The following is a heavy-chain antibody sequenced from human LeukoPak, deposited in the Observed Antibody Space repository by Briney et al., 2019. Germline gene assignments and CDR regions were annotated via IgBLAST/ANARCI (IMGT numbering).Heavy chain of an antibody. CDR2: ISAYNGNT. CDR1: GGTFTSYG. CDR3: ARGRTIFWGYPNDAFDI. J-gene: IGHJ3*02. D-gene: IGHD3-9*01. V-gene: IGHV1-18*01. Sequence: ASMKVSCKASGGTFTSYGISWVRQAPGQGLEWMGWISAYNGNTNYAQKLQGRVTMTTDTSTSTAYMELRSLRSDDTAVYYCARGRTIFWGYPNDAFDIWGQGTMVTVSS.